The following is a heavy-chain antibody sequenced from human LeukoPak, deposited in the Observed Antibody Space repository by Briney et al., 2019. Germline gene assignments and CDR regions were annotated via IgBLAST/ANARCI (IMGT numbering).Heavy chain of an antibody. V-gene: IGHV4-39*07. J-gene: IGHJ3*02. CDR1: GGSISSSSYY. CDR2: IYYSGST. D-gene: IGHD3-10*01. CDR3: ARFMVRGPDAFDI. Sequence: PSETLSPTCTVSGGSISSSSYYWGWTRQPPGKGLEWIGSIYYSGSTYYNPSLKSRVTISVDTSKNQFSLKLGSVTAADTAVYYCARFMVRGPDAFDIWGQGTMVTVSS.